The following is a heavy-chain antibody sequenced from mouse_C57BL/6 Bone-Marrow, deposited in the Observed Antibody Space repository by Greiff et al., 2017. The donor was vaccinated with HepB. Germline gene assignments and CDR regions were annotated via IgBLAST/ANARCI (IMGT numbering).Heavy chain of an antibody. CDR3: ARDAGRLDYAMDY. D-gene: IGHD2-13*01. CDR2: SRNKANDYTT. Sequence: EVKLMESGGGLVQSGRSLRLSCATSGFTFSDFYMEWVRQAPGKGLEWIAASRNKANDYTTEYSASVKGRFIVSRDTSQSILYLQMNALRAEDTAIYYSARDAGRLDYAMDYWGQGTSVTVSS. J-gene: IGHJ4*01. V-gene: IGHV7-1*01. CDR1: GFTFSDFY.